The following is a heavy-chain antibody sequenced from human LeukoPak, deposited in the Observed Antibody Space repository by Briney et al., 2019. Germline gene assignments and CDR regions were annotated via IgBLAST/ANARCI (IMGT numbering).Heavy chain of an antibody. CDR2: IYYSGIT. CDR1: GGSISSYY. J-gene: IGHJ4*02. Sequence: SETLSLTCTVSGGSISSYYWSWIRQPPGKGLEWIGYIYYSGITNYNPSLKSRVTISVDTSKNQFSLKLSSVTAADTAVYYCARAIAAQEFDYWGQGTLVTVSS. D-gene: IGHD6-6*01. CDR3: ARAIAAQEFDY. V-gene: IGHV4-59*01.